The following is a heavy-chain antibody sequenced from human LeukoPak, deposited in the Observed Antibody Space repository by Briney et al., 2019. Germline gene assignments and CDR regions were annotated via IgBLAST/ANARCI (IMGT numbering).Heavy chain of an antibody. V-gene: IGHV3-7*01. CDR1: GFTFSSYW. CDR2: IKQDGSEK. J-gene: IGHJ4*02. D-gene: IGHD2-15*01. CDR3: ARDYRGYRAPYYFDY. Sequence: GGSLRLSCAASGFTFSSYWMSWVRQAPGKGLERVANIKQDGSEKYYVDPVKGRFTISRDNAKNSLYLQMNSLRAEDTAVYYCARDYRGYRAPYYFDYWGQGTLVTVSS.